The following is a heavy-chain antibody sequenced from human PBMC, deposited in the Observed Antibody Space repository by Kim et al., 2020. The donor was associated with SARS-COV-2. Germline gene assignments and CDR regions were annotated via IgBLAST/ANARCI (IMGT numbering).Heavy chain of an antibody. J-gene: IGHJ5*02. CDR2: IKQDGSEK. CDR1: GFTFSSYW. CDR3: ARALTRYCSSTSCYPETPRFDP. V-gene: IGHV3-7*03. D-gene: IGHD2-2*01. Sequence: GGSLRLSCAASGFTFSSYWMSWVRQAPGKGLEWVANIKQDGSEKYYVDSVKGRFTISRDNAKNSLYLQMNSLRAEDTAVYYCARALTRYCSSTSCYPETPRFDPWGQGTLVTVSS.